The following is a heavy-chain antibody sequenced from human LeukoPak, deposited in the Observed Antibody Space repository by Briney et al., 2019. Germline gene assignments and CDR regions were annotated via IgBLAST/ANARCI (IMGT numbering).Heavy chain of an antibody. V-gene: IGHV3-21*06. CDR1: GFTFSSYA. J-gene: IGHJ4*02. Sequence: PGGSLRLSCAASGFTFSSYAMSWVRQAPGKGLECVSSISSSSSYIYYADSVKGRFTISRDNAKNSLYLQMNSLRAEDTAVYYCARDLRDGSYYDFWSGYYFDYWGQGTLVTVSS. D-gene: IGHD3-3*01. CDR3: ARDLRDGSYYDFWSGYYFDY. CDR2: ISSSSSYI.